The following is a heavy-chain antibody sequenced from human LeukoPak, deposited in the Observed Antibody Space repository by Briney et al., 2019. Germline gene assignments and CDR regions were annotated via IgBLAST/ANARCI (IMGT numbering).Heavy chain of an antibody. J-gene: IGHJ4*02. V-gene: IGHV3-23*01. CDR2: ISTSGGTT. Sequence: GGSLRLSCAASGFTFSSYAVNWVRQAPGKGLEWVSAISTSGGTTYFADSVKGRFTISRDNSQNTLYLQMDSLRDEDTAIYYCARRAFGSGTYFDYWGQGTLVTVSS. CDR3: ARRAFGSGTYFDY. D-gene: IGHD3-10*01. CDR1: GFTFSSYA.